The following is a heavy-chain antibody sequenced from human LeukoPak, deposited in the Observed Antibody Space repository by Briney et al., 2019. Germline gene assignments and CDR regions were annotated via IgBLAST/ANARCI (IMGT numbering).Heavy chain of an antibody. CDR1: GFTFSSYW. CDR3: AREYYYDSSGYYTGYYYYGMDV. Sequence: PGGSLRLSCAVSGFTFSSYWMHWVRQAPGKGLVWVSRINSDGSSTSYADSVKGRFTISRDHAKDTLYLQMNSLRAEDTAVYYCAREYYYDSSGYYTGYYYYGMDVWGQGTTVTVSS. CDR2: INSDGSST. V-gene: IGHV3-74*01. D-gene: IGHD3-22*01. J-gene: IGHJ6*02.